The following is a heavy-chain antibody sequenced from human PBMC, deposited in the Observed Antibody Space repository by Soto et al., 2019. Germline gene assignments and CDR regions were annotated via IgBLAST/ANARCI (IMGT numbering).Heavy chain of an antibody. CDR2: INHSGST. Sequence: SETLSLTCAVYGGSFSGYYWSWIRQPPGKGLEWIGEINHSGSTNYNPSLKSRVTISVDTSKNQFSLKLSSVTAADTAVYYCARGLHCSGGSCYRGGTTEYYYMDVWGKGTTVTVSS. D-gene: IGHD2-15*01. CDR3: ARGLHCSGGSCYRGGTTEYYYMDV. V-gene: IGHV4-34*01. CDR1: GGSFSGYY. J-gene: IGHJ6*03.